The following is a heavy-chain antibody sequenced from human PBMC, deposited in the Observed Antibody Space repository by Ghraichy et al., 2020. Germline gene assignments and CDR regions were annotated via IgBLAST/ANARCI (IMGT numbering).Heavy chain of an antibody. Sequence: GESLNISCVASGFTFRNYWMYWVRQAPGKGPEWVANINQDGSDTNSVYSVKGRFTISRDNAKNSLFLQMNSLRAEDTAVYYCVRDIRWCQGTLVTVSS. V-gene: IGHV3-7*01. CDR3: VRDIR. CDR2: INQDGSDT. J-gene: IGHJ4*02. CDR1: GFTFRNYW.